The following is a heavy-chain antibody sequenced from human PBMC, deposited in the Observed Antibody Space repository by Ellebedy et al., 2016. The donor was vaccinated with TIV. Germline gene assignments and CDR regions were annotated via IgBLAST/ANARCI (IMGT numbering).Heavy chain of an antibody. CDR1: GGSISSYY. Sequence: SETLSLXCTVSGGSISSYYWRWIRQPPGKGLEWVGYIYYSGSTNYNPSLKSRVTISVDTSKNQFSLKLSSVTAADTAVYYCARDRDSIVGATGGHHDAFDIWGQGTMVTVSS. J-gene: IGHJ3*02. D-gene: IGHD1-26*01. CDR2: IYYSGST. CDR3: ARDRDSIVGATGGHHDAFDI. V-gene: IGHV4-59*01.